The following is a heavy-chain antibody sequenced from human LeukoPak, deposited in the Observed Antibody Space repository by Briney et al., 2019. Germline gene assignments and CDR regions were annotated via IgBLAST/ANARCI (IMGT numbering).Heavy chain of an antibody. V-gene: IGHV3-30-3*01. J-gene: IGHJ4*02. CDR2: ISYDGSNK. D-gene: IGHD3-22*01. Sequence: GGSLRLSCAASGFTFSSYAMHWVRQAPGEGLEWVAVISYDGSNKYYADSVKGRFTISRDNSKNTLYLQMNSLRAEDTAVYYCARNSYDSSGYINYWGQGTLVTVSS. CDR3: ARNSYDSSGYINY. CDR1: GFTFSSYA.